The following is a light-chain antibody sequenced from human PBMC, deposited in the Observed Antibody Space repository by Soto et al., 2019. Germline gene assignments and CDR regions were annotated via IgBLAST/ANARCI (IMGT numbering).Light chain of an antibody. J-gene: IGLJ2*01. CDR3: QSYDSSPHVV. CDR2: GNS. CDR1: SSNIGAGYD. V-gene: IGLV1-40*01. Sequence: QSVLTQPPSVSGAPGQRVTISCTGSSSNIGAGYDVHWYQQLPGTAPKLLIYGNSNRPSGVPDRFSGSKSGTSASLAITVLQAEDEADYYCQSYDSSPHVVFGGGTKLTVL.